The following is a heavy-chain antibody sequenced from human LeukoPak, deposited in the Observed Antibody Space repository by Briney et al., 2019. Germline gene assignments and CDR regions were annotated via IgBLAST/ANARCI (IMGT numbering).Heavy chain of an antibody. V-gene: IGHV1-2*02. CDR1: GYTFTGYY. CDR2: INPNSGVA. J-gene: IGHJ4*02. D-gene: IGHD6-19*01. Sequence: ASVKVSCKASGYTFTGYYMHWVRQAPGQGLEWMAWINPNSGVANSAQKFRGRITMTRDASFSTAYMELSRLRSDDTAMYYCARESVAVAGRRYLDYWGQGALVTVSS. CDR3: ARESVAVAGRRYLDY.